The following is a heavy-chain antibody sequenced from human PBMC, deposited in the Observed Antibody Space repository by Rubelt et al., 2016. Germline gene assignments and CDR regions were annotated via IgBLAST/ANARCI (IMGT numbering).Heavy chain of an antibody. Sequence: ISWVRQAPGQGLEWLGWISAYNGNTNYAQKLQGRVTMTTDTSTSTAYMELRSLRSDDTAVYYCARVGLRVAAAGTRAPGRWFDPWGQGTLVTVSS. CDR3: ARVGLRVAAAGTRAPGRWFDP. J-gene: IGHJ5*02. CDR2: ISAYNGNT. V-gene: IGHV1-18*01. D-gene: IGHD6-13*01.